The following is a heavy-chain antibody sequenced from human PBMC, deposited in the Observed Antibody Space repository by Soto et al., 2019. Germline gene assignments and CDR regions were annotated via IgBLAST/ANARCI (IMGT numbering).Heavy chain of an antibody. V-gene: IGHV4-4*07. CDR3: AREGSYSAYNFAHGIQLWSFDF. D-gene: IGHD5-12*01. CDR1: GGAINTFY. Sequence: SETLSLTCTVSGGAINTFYWSWVRQPAGKGLEWIGRIFSSGSTSFNPSLESRVAMSVDTSKNHFSLNLSSVTAADMAVYYCAREGSYSAYNFAHGIQLWSFDFWGQGALVTVSS. CDR2: IFSSGST. J-gene: IGHJ4*02.